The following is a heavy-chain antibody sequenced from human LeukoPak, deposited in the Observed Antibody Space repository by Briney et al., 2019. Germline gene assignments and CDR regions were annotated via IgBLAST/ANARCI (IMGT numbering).Heavy chain of an antibody. D-gene: IGHD5-18*01. J-gene: IGHJ3*02. V-gene: IGHV4-4*07. Sequence: SETLSLTCTVSGGSISSYYWSWIRQPAGKGLEWIGRIYTSGSTNYNPSLKSRVTMSVDTSKNQFFLKLSSVTAADTAVYYCARDTSSRGLRLPDAFDIWGQGTMVTVSS. CDR1: GGSISSYY. CDR3: ARDTSSRGLRLPDAFDI. CDR2: IYTSGST.